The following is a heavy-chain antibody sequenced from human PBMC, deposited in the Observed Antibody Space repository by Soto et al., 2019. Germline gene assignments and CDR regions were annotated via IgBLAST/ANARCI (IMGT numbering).Heavy chain of an antibody. CDR3: SRDPETYYDSSGYYPNWFDP. Sequence: PGGSLRLSCAASGFTFSSYGMHWVRQAPGKGLEWVAVIFFDGSYKYYADSVKGRFTISRDNSKNTLYLQMNSLSAEDTAVYYCSRDPETYYDSSGYYPNWFDPWGQGTLVTVSS. CDR1: GFTFSSYG. D-gene: IGHD3-22*01. J-gene: IGHJ5*02. CDR2: IFFDGSYK. V-gene: IGHV3-33*08.